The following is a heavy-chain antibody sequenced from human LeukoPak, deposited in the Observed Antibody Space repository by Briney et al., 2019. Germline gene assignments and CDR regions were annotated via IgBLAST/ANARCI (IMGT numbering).Heavy chain of an antibody. CDR2: ISGDGGTT. V-gene: IGHV3-43*02. CDR3: AKYSSGYYTQWFYHYYVDV. J-gene: IGHJ6*03. D-gene: IGHD3-22*01. CDR1: GFTFDDYA. Sequence: GGSLRLSCAASGFTFDDYAMHWVRQAPGKGLEWVSLISGDGGTTYYADSVKGRFTISSDNSKNSLYLQMNSLRTDDTALYYCAKYSSGYYTQWFYHYYVDVWGKVTTVTVSS.